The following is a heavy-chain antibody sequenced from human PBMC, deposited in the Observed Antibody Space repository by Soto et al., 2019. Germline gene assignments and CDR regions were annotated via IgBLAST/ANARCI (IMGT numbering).Heavy chain of an antibody. CDR3: ARGPSFGLNRYYFDY. Sequence: SETLSLTCTVSGGSISSYYWSWIRQPPGKGLEWIGYIYYSGSTNYNPSLKSRVTISVDTSKNQFSLKLSSVTAADTAVYYCARGPSFGLNRYYFDYWGQGTLVTVSS. V-gene: IGHV4-59*01. J-gene: IGHJ4*02. CDR1: GGSISSYY. D-gene: IGHD2-2*01. CDR2: IYYSGST.